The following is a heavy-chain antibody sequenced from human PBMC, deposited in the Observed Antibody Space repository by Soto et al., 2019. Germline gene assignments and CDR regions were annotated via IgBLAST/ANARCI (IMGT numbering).Heavy chain of an antibody. CDR3: AREGSYYFDSRNDY. V-gene: IGHV1-46*01. D-gene: IGHD3-22*01. Sequence: QVQLVQSGAEVKRPGASVKISCEASGYTFSNHYILWVRQAPGQGLEWIGIINPSGGTASNAQKFQGRVTMTRDTSASTAYLMLSSLTSGDTAVYYCAREGSYYFDSRNDYWGQGTLVTVSS. J-gene: IGHJ4*02. CDR1: GYTFSNHY. CDR2: INPSGGTA.